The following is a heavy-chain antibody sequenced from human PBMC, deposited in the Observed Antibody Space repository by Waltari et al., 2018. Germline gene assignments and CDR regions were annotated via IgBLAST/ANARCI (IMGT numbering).Heavy chain of an antibody. CDR1: GFSFNSFA. CDR3: ARDGYSGHIDP. J-gene: IGHJ5*02. V-gene: IGHV3-30*07. Sequence: QAQLVESGGGAVQPGRSLRLSCAASGFSFNSFALHWVRQAPGKGPEWLAVISYDGSKKFYAESVKGRFTISRDNSKNVVYLQVDSLRPEDTAVYYCARDGYSGHIDPWGQGTLVTVSS. CDR2: ISYDGSKK. D-gene: IGHD5-12*01.